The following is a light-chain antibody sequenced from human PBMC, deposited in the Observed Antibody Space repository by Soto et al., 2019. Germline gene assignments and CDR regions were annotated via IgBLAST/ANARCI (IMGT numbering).Light chain of an antibody. V-gene: IGKV1-5*03. Sequence: DIQMTQSPSTLSASVGDRVTITCRASQSISDSLAWYQQKPGKAPKLLIYEASNLKSGVPSRFSGNGSGTEYTLTISSLQPDDFASYYCQQYNGYWTFGQGTKVEIK. CDR1: QSISDS. J-gene: IGKJ1*01. CDR2: EAS. CDR3: QQYNGYWT.